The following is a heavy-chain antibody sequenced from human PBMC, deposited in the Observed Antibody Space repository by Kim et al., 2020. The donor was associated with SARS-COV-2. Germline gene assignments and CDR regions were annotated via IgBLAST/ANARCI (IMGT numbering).Heavy chain of an antibody. V-gene: IGHV3-33*01. Sequence: GGSLRLSCAASGFTFSSYGMHWVRQAPGKGLEWVAVIWYDGSNKYYADSVKGRFTISRDNSKNTLYLQMNSLRAEDTAVYYCARDRGYYDSSGYYANFDYWGQGTLVTVSS. J-gene: IGHJ4*02. CDR1: GFTFSSYG. CDR3: ARDRGYYDSSGYYANFDY. D-gene: IGHD3-22*01. CDR2: IWYDGSNK.